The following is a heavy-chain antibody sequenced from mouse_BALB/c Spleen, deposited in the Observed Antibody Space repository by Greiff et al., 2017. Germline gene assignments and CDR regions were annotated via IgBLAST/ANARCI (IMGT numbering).Heavy chain of an antibody. V-gene: IGHV1-82*01. Sequence: VMLVESGPELVKPGASVKISCKASGYAFSSSWMNWVKQRPGQGLEWIGRIYPGDGDTNYNGKFKGKATLTADKSSSTAYMQLSSLTSVDSAVYFCARLGGYYYAMDYWGQGTSVTVSS. CDR1: GYAFSSSW. J-gene: IGHJ4*01. CDR3: ARLGGYYYAMDY. CDR2: IYPGDGDT.